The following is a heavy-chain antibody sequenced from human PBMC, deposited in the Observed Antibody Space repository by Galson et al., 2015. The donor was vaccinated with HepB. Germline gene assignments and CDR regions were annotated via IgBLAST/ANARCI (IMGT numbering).Heavy chain of an antibody. CDR3: AGEKAAIGYYYYYMDV. V-gene: IGHV1-18*01. D-gene: IGHD2-2*01. J-gene: IGHJ6*03. Sequence: SVKVSCKASGYTFTSYGISWVRQAPGQGLEWMGWISAYNGNTNYAQKLQGRVTMTTDTSTSTAYMELRSLRSDDTAVYYCAGEKAAIGYYYYYMDVWGKGTTVTVSS. CDR2: ISAYNGNT. CDR1: GYTFTSYG.